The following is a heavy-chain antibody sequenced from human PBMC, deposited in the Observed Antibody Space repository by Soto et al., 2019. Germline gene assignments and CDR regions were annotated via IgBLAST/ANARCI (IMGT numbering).Heavy chain of an antibody. CDR2: IYHSGST. CDR3: ARHPSSSSGWFDP. D-gene: IGHD6-6*01. V-gene: IGHV4-38-2*01. Sequence: LPETLSLTCSVSGYSISSGYYGGWIRQPPGKGLEWIGSIYHSGSTYYNPSLKSRVTISVDTSKNQFSLKLSSVTAADTAVYYCARHPSSSSGWFDPWGQGTLVTVSS. CDR1: GYSISSGYY. J-gene: IGHJ5*02.